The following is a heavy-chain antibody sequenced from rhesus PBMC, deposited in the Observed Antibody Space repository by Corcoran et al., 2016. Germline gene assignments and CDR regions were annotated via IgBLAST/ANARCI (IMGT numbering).Heavy chain of an antibody. V-gene: IGHV3-136*01. CDR3: TREGYYFDY. CDR2: ISNTCKTI. CDR1: GFTFSSYD. Sequence: EVQLVESGGGLVQPGGSLRLSCAASGFTFSSYDMSWVRQAPGKGLDWVSYISNTCKTIYDADSVKCRCTSSRDDANNSLSLQMSSLRAEYTAVYYCTREGYYFDYWGQGGLVTVSS. J-gene: IGHJ4*01.